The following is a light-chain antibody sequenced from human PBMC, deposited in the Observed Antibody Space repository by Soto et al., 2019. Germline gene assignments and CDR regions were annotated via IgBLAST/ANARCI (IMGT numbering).Light chain of an antibody. CDR3: QQYGSSPLT. CDR1: QSVSNNY. V-gene: IGKV3-20*01. Sequence: EIVLTQSPCALSLSPGEISSLSVRASQSVSNNYLAWYQQKPGQAPRLLIYGASNRATGIPDRFSGSGSGTDFTLTISRLEPEDFAVYYCQQYGSSPLTFGPGTKVDIK. CDR2: GAS. J-gene: IGKJ3*01.